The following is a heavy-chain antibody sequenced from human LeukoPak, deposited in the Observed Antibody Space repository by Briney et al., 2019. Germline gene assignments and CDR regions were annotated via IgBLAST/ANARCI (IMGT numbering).Heavy chain of an antibody. V-gene: IGHV4-59*01. D-gene: IGHD4-17*01. J-gene: IGHJ6*02. CDR1: GGSISYYY. Sequence: SETLSLTCTVSGGSISYYYWSWIRQSPGKGLEWIGYIYYSGTTNYNPSLKSRVTISVDTSKNQLSLQLRSVTAADTAVYYCAREDPQTTVPEGMDVWGQGTTVTVSS. CDR3: AREDPQTTVPEGMDV. CDR2: IYYSGTT.